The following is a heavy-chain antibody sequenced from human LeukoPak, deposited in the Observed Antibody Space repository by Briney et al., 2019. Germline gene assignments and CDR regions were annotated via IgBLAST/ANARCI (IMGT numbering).Heavy chain of an antibody. Sequence: SETLSLTCAVSGGSISSSTYYWGWIRQPPGKGLEWIGSIYYSGSTYYNPSLKSRVTISVDMSKNHFSLRLSSVTAADTAVYYCAREISYSGAFDYWGQGTLVTVSS. CDR1: GGSISSSTYY. D-gene: IGHD3-10*01. CDR3: AREISYSGAFDY. CDR2: IYYSGST. J-gene: IGHJ4*02. V-gene: IGHV4-39*02.